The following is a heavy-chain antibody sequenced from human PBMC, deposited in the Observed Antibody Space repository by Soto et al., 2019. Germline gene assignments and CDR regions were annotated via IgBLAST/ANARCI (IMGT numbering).Heavy chain of an antibody. CDR1: GGSISSGGYY. V-gene: IGHV4-31*03. CDR3: ARGRNYYDSSGQDAFDI. J-gene: IGHJ3*02. CDR2: IYYSGST. Sequence: PSETLSLTCTVSGGSISSGGYYWSWIRQHPGKGLEWIGYIYYSGSTYYNPSLKSRVTISVDTSKNQFSLKLSSVTAADTAVYYCARGRNYYDSSGQDAFDIWGQGTMVTVSS. D-gene: IGHD3-22*01.